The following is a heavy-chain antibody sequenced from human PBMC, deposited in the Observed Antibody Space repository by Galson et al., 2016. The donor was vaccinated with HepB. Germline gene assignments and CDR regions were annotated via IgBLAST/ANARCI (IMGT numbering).Heavy chain of an antibody. J-gene: IGHJ3*02. Sequence: ETLSLTCTVSGGSISSTTNWWSWVRQSPGQGLEWIGEIYHSGDTNNNPSLKSRATISVDTSRNQFSLSLSPVTAAVTAVYYCARDCTGGTCKFAGYDAFDIWGQGTTVTVSS. CDR3: ARDCTGGTCKFAGYDAFDI. CDR2: IYHSGDT. D-gene: IGHD2-8*02. CDR1: GGSISSTTNW. V-gene: IGHV4-4*02.